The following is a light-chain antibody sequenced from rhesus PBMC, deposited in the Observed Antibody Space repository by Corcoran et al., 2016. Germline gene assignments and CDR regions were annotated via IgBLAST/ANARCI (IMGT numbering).Light chain of an antibody. V-gene: IGLV2-13*03. Sequence: QAAPTQSPSVSGSPGQSVTISCTGTSSDIGANNRVSWYQQSPDKAPQLMIYDVNKRPSGVSDRVSGSKSGSTASLTISGLPAEDEADYYCNSYGSGSTYIFGDGTRLTVL. CDR2: DVN. CDR3: NSYGSGSTYI. CDR1: SSDIGANNR. J-gene: IGLJ1*01.